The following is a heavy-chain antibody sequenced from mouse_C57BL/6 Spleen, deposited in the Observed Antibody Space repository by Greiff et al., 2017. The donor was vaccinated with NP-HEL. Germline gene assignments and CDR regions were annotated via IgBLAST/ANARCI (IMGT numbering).Heavy chain of an antibody. Sequence: VQLQESGTELVKPGASVKLSCKASGYTFTSYWMHWVKQRPGQGLEWIGHINPSNGGTNYNEKFKSKATLTVDKSSSAAYMQLSSLTSEDSAVYYCARSSGYVEFAYWGQGTLVTVSA. V-gene: IGHV1-53*01. CDR3: ARSSGYVEFAY. D-gene: IGHD3-2*02. CDR2: INPSNGGT. CDR1: GYTFTSYW. J-gene: IGHJ3*01.